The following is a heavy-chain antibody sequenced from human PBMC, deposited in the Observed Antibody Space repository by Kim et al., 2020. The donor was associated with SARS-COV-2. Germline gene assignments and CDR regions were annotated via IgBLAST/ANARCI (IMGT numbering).Heavy chain of an antibody. Sequence: GGSLRLSCAASGFTFSSFAMNWVRHAPGKGLEWVSGIICSGGITYYVDSVKGRFTFSRDNSKNTLYPQMNSLRAEDTAVYYGAKDFYWDNSGAVAFDIWGQGTMV. CDR1: GFTFSSFA. CDR3: AKDFYWDNSGAVAFDI. CDR2: IICSGGIT. J-gene: IGHJ3*02. V-gene: IGHV3-23*01. D-gene: IGHD2-15*01.